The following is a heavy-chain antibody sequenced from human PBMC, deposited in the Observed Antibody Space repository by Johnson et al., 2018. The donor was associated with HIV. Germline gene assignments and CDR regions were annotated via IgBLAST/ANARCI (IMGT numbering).Heavy chain of an antibody. CDR1: GFTVSSNY. V-gene: IGHV3-66*01. CDR3: AKVGRMTTVVTPGDAFDI. D-gene: IGHD4-23*01. Sequence: VQLVESGGGLVQPGGSLRLSCVASGFTVSSNYMSWVRQAPGKGLEWVSVFYSGGSTYYADSVKGRFTISRDNSKNTLYLQMNSLRVEDTAVYYCAKVGRMTTVVTPGDAFDIWGQGTKVTVSS. J-gene: IGHJ3*02. CDR2: FYSGGST.